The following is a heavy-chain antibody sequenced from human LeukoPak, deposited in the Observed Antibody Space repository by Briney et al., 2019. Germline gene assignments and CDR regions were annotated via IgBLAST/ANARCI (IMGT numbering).Heavy chain of an antibody. J-gene: IGHJ4*02. CDR2: ISSSGRTI. CDR3: ARGQLWIHY. Sequence: GGSLRLSCGASGFTFSSYEMNWVRQAPGKGLEWVSYISSSGRTIYYADSVKGRFTISRDNAKNSLYLQMNSLRAEDTAVYYCARGQLWIHYWGQGTLVTVSS. D-gene: IGHD3-10*01. V-gene: IGHV3-48*03. CDR1: GFTFSSYE.